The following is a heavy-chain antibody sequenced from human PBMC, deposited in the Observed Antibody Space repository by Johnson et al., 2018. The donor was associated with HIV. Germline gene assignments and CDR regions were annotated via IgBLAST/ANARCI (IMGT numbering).Heavy chain of an antibody. CDR3: ARDHLTGNYAFDI. CDR1: GFMFADYG. Sequence: VVLVESGGGVERPGESLRLSCVGSGFMFADYGMSWVRQAPGKGLEWVSGINWHGCSPGYADSVQGRFTTSRDNAKNSLYLQMNSLRAEDTALYYCARDHLTGNYAFDIWGQGTMVTVSS. CDR2: INWHGCSP. J-gene: IGHJ3*02. V-gene: IGHV3-20*04. D-gene: IGHD7-27*01.